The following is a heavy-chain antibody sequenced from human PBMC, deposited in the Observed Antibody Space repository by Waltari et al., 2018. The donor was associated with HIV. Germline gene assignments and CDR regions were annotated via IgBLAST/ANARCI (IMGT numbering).Heavy chain of an antibody. V-gene: IGHV3-23*01. J-gene: IGHJ3*01. CDR2: IRGGGET. D-gene: IGHD3-10*01. CDR3: VKDSGRAADVFDL. Sequence: WVRKDQGKGLEWVSAIRGGGETFYADSVKGRFTISRDNSKNTLYLQMNSLRADDAAVYYCVKDSGRAADVFDLWGQGTMVTVSS.